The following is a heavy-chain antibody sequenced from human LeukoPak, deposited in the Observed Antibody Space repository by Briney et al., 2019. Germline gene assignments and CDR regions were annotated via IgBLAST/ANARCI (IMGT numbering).Heavy chain of an antibody. J-gene: IGHJ4*02. D-gene: IGHD7-27*01. CDR2: ISHTGTTM. V-gene: IGHV3-11*04. CDR1: GFTFSDHY. CDR3: ARGHWGLDS. Sequence: GGSLRLSCAASGFTFSDHYMSWIRQAPGKGLEWVSYISHTGTTMYYADSVKGRFTLSRDNARNSLYLQMNSLRAEDTAVYYCARGHWGLDSWGQGTLVSVSS.